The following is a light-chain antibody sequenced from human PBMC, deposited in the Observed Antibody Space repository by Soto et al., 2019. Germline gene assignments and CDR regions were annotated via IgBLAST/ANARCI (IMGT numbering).Light chain of an antibody. CDR2: EVN. J-gene: IGLJ1*01. V-gene: IGLV2-14*01. Sequence: QSVLTQPASVSGSPGQSVTISCTGASSDVGSNDYVSWYQQHPGKAPKLILYEVNNRPSGVSNHFSGSKSGNTASLIISGLQADDEADYYCSSYSTTSTLVFGSGTKVTVL. CDR3: SSYSTTSTLV. CDR1: SSDVGSNDY.